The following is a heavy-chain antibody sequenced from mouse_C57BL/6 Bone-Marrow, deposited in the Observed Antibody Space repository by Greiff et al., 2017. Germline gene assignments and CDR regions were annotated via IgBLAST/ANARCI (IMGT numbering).Heavy chain of an antibody. CDR3: TTVITTVVAYDWYFDV. J-gene: IGHJ1*03. CDR2: IDPENGDT. Sequence: EVQLLESGAELVRPGASVKLSCTASGFNIKDDYMHWVKQRPEQGLEWIGWIDPENGDTEYASKFQGKATITAGTSSNTAYLQLSSLTSEDTAVYYCTTVITTVVAYDWYFDVWGTGTTVTVSS. V-gene: IGHV14-4*01. CDR1: GFNIKDDY. D-gene: IGHD1-1*01.